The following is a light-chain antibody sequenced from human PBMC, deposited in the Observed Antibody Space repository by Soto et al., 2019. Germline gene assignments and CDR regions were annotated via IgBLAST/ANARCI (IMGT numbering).Light chain of an antibody. CDR2: AAS. J-gene: IGKJ4*01. Sequence: DIQMTQSPSSLSASVGDRVTITCRASQGISTWLAWYQLEPGKAPKSLIYAASNLQSGVPSRFSGSGSGTDFTLTISSLQPEDFATYYCQQYNSYPLTFGGGTKVEIK. CDR3: QQYNSYPLT. V-gene: IGKV1D-16*01. CDR1: QGISTW.